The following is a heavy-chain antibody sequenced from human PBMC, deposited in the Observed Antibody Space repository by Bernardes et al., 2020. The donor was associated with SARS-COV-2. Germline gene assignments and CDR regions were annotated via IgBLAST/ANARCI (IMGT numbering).Heavy chain of an antibody. CDR2: IYYSGST. Sequence: SETLSLTCTVSGGSISSSSYYWGWIRQPPGKGLEWIGSIYYSGSTYYNPSLKSRVTISVDTSKNQFSLKLSSVTAADTAVYYCASNYCSSTSCYLGGYLPYYYYYMDVWGKGTTVTVSS. J-gene: IGHJ6*03. CDR1: GGSISSSSYY. V-gene: IGHV4-39*07. CDR3: ASNYCSSTSCYLGGYLPYYYYYMDV. D-gene: IGHD2-2*01.